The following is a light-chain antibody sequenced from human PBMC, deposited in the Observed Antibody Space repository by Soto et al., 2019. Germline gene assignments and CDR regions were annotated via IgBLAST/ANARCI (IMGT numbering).Light chain of an antibody. V-gene: IGKV1-39*01. CDR3: QQRYSTPIT. CDR1: QSISSY. J-gene: IGKJ5*01. CDR2: AAS. Sequence: DIQMTQSPSSLSASVGDRVTITCRASQSISSYLNWYQQKPGKAPKLLIYAASSLQSGVPSRFSGSGSGTDVTLTISSLQPEEFATYYCQQRYSTPITFGQGTRLEIK.